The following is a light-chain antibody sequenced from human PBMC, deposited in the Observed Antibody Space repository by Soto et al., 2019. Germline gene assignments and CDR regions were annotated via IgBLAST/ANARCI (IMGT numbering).Light chain of an antibody. J-gene: IGKJ1*01. Sequence: EIELTQSPGTLSLSPGERATLSCRASQRLASNYLAWYQQRPGQAPRLLLYGVSSRATGIPDRFSGSGSGTDFTLTISRLEPEDFAVYYCHQYDSWTFGQGTKVDIK. CDR2: GVS. V-gene: IGKV3-20*01. CDR1: QRLASNY. CDR3: HQYDSWT.